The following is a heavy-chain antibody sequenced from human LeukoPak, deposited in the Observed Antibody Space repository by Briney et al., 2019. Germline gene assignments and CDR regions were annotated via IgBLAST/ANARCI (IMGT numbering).Heavy chain of an antibody. Sequence: GGSLRLSCAASGFTFDSYEMSWVRQAPGKGLEWLSYIDSSGSTIFYADSVKGRFTISRDNSKNTLYLQMNSLRAEDTAVYYCAREGAPSGYDYHYWGQGTLVTVSS. CDR2: IDSSGSTI. V-gene: IGHV3-48*03. CDR1: GFTFDSYE. J-gene: IGHJ4*02. CDR3: AREGAPSGYDYHY. D-gene: IGHD5-12*01.